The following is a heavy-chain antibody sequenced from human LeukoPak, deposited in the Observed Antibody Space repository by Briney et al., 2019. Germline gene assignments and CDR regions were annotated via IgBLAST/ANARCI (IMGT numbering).Heavy chain of an antibody. CDR1: GFTFSSYA. CDR3: AKRMDYFDY. D-gene: IGHD2-15*01. Sequence: PGGSLRLSCAASGFTFSSYAMHWVRQVPGKGLEWVAVISYDGSNKYYADSVKGRFTISRDNSKNTLYLQMNSLRAEDTAVYYCAKRMDYFDYWGQGTLVTVSS. J-gene: IGHJ4*02. CDR2: ISYDGSNK. V-gene: IGHV3-30-3*01.